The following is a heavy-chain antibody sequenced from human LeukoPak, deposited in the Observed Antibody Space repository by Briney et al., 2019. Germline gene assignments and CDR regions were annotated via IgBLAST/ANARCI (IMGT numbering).Heavy chain of an antibody. CDR2: IKHDGSEK. CDR1: GFTFNMYW. D-gene: IGHD3-3*01. V-gene: IGHV3-7*01. J-gene: IGHJ4*02. Sequence: PGGSLRLSCAASGFTFNMYWMSWVRQAPGKGLEWVANIKHDGSEKNYADSVKGRFTISRDNAKNSLYLQMNSLTADDTAVYYCARRSGYSFDYWGQGTLVTVSS. CDR3: ARRSGYSFDY.